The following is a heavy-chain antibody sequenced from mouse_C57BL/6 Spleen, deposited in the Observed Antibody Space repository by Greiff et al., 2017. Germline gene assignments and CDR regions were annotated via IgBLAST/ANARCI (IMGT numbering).Heavy chain of an antibody. J-gene: IGHJ2*01. D-gene: IGHD1-1*01. V-gene: IGHV1-15*01. CDR1: GYTFTDYE. CDR3: TRYYYYGSSLYYFDY. CDR2: IDPETGGT. Sequence: VQLQQSGAELVRPGASVTLSCKASGYTFTDYEMHWVKQTPVHGLEWIGAIDPETGGTAYNQKFKGKAILTADKSSSTAYMELRSLTSEDSAVYYCTRYYYYGSSLYYFDYWGQGTTLTVSS.